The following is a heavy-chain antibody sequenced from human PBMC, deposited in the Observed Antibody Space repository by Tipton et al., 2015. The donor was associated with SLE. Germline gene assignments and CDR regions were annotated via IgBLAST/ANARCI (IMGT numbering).Heavy chain of an antibody. Sequence: TLSLTCTVSGGSINRDGYHWGWIRQPPGKGLEWIGHMYFNGDSYYNPSLKSPVSISAGTSKNQFSLKLNSVTAADTAVYYCARGYCGGGVCYGRGFFDHWGQGNLVTVSS. D-gene: IGHD2-8*02. J-gene: IGHJ4*02. CDR3: ARGYCGGGVCYGRGFFDH. CDR2: MYFNGDS. CDR1: GGSINRDGYH. V-gene: IGHV4-39*07.